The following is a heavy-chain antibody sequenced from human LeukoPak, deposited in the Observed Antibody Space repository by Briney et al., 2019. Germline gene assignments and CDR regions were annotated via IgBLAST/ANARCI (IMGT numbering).Heavy chain of an antibody. CDR3: ARGAPTTRIGAGRFDY. D-gene: IGHD5-12*01. CDR1: GYSLTNYY. CDR2: INPSGGST. J-gene: IGHJ4*02. V-gene: IGHV1-46*01. Sequence: ASVKVSCKAFGYSLTNYYAHWVRQAPGQGLEWMGEINPSGGSTSYAQKFQGRITVIRDTYTNTVYMDLSSLRSEDTATYYCARGAPTTRIGAGRFDYWGQGSLLTVAS.